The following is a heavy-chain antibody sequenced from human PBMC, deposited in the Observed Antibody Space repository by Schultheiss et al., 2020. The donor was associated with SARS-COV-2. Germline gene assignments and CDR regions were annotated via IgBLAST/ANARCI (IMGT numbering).Heavy chain of an antibody. D-gene: IGHD3-3*01. CDR2: ISYDGSNK. CDR3: AKEDDSKLDAYYYYYGMDV. CDR1: GFAFPKAW. Sequence: GESLKISCAASGFAFPKAWMSWVRQAPGKGLEWVAVISYDGSNKYYADSVKGRFTISRDNSKNTLYLQMNSLRAEDTAVYYCAKEDDSKLDAYYYYYGMDVWGQGTTVTVSS. J-gene: IGHJ6*02. V-gene: IGHV3-30*18.